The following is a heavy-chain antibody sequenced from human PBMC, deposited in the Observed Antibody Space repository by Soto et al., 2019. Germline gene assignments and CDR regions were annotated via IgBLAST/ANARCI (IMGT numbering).Heavy chain of an antibody. Sequence: AGSLRLSCAASGFTFSSYGMHWVRQAPGKGLEWVAVIWYDGSNKYYADSVKGRFTISRDNSKNTLYLQMNSLRAEDTAVYYCARDSEIYSSSWYFFCGGDCYSAYYGMDVWGQGTTVTVS. CDR3: ARDSEIYSSSWYFFCGGDCYSAYYGMDV. CDR1: GFTFSSYG. D-gene: IGHD2-21*02. V-gene: IGHV3-33*01. J-gene: IGHJ6*02. CDR2: IWYDGSNK.